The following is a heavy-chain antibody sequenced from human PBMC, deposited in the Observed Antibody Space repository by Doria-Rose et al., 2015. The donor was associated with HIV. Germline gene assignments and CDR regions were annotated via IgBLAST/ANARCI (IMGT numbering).Heavy chain of an antibody. CDR2: IYYSGST. CDR1: GGSISSSSYY. J-gene: IGHJ6*02. D-gene: IGHD4-17*01. CDR3: ARETNDYQYYYYYGMDV. Sequence: KPSETLSLTCTVSGGSISSSSYYWGWIRQPPGKGLEWIGSIYYSGSTHYNPSLKSRVTISVDTSKNQFSLKLSSVTAADTAVYYCARETNDYQYYYYYGMDVWGQGTTVTVSS. V-gene: IGHV4-39*07.